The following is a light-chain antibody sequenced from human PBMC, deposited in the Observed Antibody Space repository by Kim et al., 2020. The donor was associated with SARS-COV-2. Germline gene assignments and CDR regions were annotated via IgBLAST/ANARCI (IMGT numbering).Light chain of an antibody. Sequence: EMVLTQSPGTLSLSPGERATLSCRASQTVSRNQLAWYQQKPGQAPRLLIYGASSRATGIPDRFSGRGSGTDFSLTISRLEPEDCAVYYCQQYGNSRTFGQGTKVDIK. J-gene: IGKJ1*01. CDR2: GAS. V-gene: IGKV3-20*01. CDR1: QTVSRNQ. CDR3: QQYGNSRT.